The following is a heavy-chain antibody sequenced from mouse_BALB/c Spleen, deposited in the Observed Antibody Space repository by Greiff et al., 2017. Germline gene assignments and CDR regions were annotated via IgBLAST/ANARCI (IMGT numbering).Heavy chain of an antibody. J-gene: IGHJ4*01. D-gene: IGHD2-10*02. CDR3: AGYGKGYAMDY. CDR2: IDPANGNT. CDR1: GFNIKDTY. Sequence: DVQLQESGAELVKPGASVKLSCTASGFNIKDTYMHWVKQRPEQGLEWIGRIDPANGNTKYDPKFQGKATITADTSSNTAYLQLSSLTSEDTAVYYCAGYGKGYAMDYWGQGTSVTVSS. V-gene: IGHV14-3*02.